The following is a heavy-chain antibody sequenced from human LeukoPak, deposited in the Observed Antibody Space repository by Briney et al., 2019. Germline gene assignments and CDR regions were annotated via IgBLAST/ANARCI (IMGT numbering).Heavy chain of an antibody. Sequence: GGSLRLSCAASGFTFSNYWMHWVRQAPGKGLVWVSRINTSYADSVKGRFTISRDNAKNTLNLQMNSLRAEDTAVYYCARDLGQYYDTSDNWFDPWGQGTLVTVSS. V-gene: IGHV3-74*01. CDR1: GFTFSNYW. CDR2: INT. D-gene: IGHD3-22*01. CDR3: ARDLGQYYDTSDNWFDP. J-gene: IGHJ5*02.